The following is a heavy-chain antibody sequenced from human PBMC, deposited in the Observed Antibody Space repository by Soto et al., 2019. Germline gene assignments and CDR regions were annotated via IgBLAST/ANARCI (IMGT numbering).Heavy chain of an antibody. CDR3: ARGGATLFGVIDS. Sequence: ASVKVSCKASGYSFFSYYIHWVRQAPGQGLEWMGRFLASGGNTDYAQRFRGRVSMTRDTSSTNTVSLEMTSLTSDDKAVYYCARGGATLFGVIDSWGPGTRVTVSS. V-gene: IGHV1-46*01. CDR2: FLASGGNT. CDR1: GYSFFSYY. D-gene: IGHD3-3*01. J-gene: IGHJ4*02.